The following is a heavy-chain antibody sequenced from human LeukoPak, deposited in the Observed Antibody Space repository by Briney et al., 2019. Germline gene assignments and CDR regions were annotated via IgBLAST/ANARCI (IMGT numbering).Heavy chain of an antibody. J-gene: IGHJ5*02. Sequence: GGSLRLSCAASGFTLTNAWMNWVRQAPGKGLEWVSGINWNGGSTGYADSVKGRFTISRDNAKNSLYLQMNSLRAEDTAVHYCVRAHHPGGWFDPWGQGTLVTVSS. CDR1: GFTLTNAW. CDR3: VRAHHPGGWFDP. D-gene: IGHD3-10*01. CDR2: INWNGGST. V-gene: IGHV3-20*04.